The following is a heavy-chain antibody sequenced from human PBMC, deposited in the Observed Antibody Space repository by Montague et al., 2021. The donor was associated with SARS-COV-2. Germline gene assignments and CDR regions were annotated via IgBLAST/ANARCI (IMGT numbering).Heavy chain of an antibody. CDR2: ISYSGTT. CDR1: GGSISSTTYR. CDR3: ARHYGSSLDS. Sequence: SETLSLTCTVSGGSISSTTYRWGWTRQPPGKGLEWIGFISYSGTTFYNPSLKSRISMSVDTPKSQFSLNLTSVTAADTAVYYCARHYGSSLDSWGQGTLVAVSS. V-gene: IGHV4-39*01. J-gene: IGHJ4*02. D-gene: IGHD4-17*01.